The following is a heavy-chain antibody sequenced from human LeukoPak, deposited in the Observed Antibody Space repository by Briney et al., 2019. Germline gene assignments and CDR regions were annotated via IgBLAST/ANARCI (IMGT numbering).Heavy chain of an antibody. V-gene: IGHV3-48*04. CDR3: AREAQAYCSSTSCYAGLYYYYMDV. CDR1: GFTFSSYS. Sequence: GGSLRLSCAASGFTFSSYSMNWVRQAPGKGLEWVSYISSSSSIIYYADSVKGRFTISRDNAKNSLYLQMNSLRAEDTAVYYCAREAQAYCSSTSCYAGLYYYYMDVWGKGTTVTVSS. CDR2: ISSSSSII. J-gene: IGHJ6*03. D-gene: IGHD2-2*01.